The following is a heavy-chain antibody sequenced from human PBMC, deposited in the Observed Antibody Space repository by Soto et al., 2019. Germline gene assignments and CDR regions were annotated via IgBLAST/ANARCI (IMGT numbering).Heavy chain of an antibody. CDR3: ARYIRGPTVFYFDF. D-gene: IGHD1-1*01. Sequence: GGSLRLSCTASGSTFPNYPMHWVRQAPDKGLEWVAVISHDGVTKNSADSVKGRFTISRDNSRNTLYLQMNSLRIEDTAMYYCARYIRGPTVFYFDFWGPGVLVTVS. CDR1: GSTFPNYP. J-gene: IGHJ4*02. V-gene: IGHV3-30-3*01. CDR2: ISHDGVTK.